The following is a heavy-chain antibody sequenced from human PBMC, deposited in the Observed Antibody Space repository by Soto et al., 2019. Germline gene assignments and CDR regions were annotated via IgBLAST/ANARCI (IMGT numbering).Heavy chain of an antibody. CDR3: ARDWAEMAFDC. CDR1: GFTFSTYS. D-gene: IGHD2-8*01. CDR2: ISYSGSTI. V-gene: IGHV3-48*02. Sequence: EVQLVESGGGLVQPGESLRLSCAASGFTFSTYSMNWVRQAPGKGLEWISYISYSGSTIYYADSVKGRFTISRDNAKDSLVLQMNSLRDDDTAVYHCARDWAEMAFDCWGQGTPVIVSS. J-gene: IGHJ4*02.